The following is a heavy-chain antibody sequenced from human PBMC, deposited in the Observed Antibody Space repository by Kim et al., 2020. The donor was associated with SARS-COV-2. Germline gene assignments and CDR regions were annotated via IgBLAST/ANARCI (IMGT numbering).Heavy chain of an antibody. D-gene: IGHD6-13*01. CDR2: ISGSGGST. CDR1: GFTFSSYA. J-gene: IGHJ5*02. Sequence: GGSLRLSCAASGFTFSSYAMSWVRQAPGKGLEWVSAISGSGGSTYYADSVKGRFTISRDNSKNTLYLQMNSLRAEDTAVYYCAKAPSGGAAAGTNWFDPWGQGTLVTVSS. V-gene: IGHV3-23*01. CDR3: AKAPSGGAAAGTNWFDP.